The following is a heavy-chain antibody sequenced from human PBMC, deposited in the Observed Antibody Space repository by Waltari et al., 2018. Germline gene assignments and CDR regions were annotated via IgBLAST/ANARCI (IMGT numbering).Heavy chain of an antibody. Sequence: EVQLVESGGGLVKPGGSLRLSCAASGFIFSNYNMHSVCQAPGKGLEWVSSISISSHFIHYADSVKGRFTISRDNAKNSLYLQMNSLGSEDTAKYFCARDFPEGNVGASPPGFDIWGQGTMVTVSS. CDR3: ARDFPEGNVGASPPGFDI. CDR1: GFIFSNYN. D-gene: IGHD1-26*01. CDR2: ISISSHFI. V-gene: IGHV3-21*01. J-gene: IGHJ3*02.